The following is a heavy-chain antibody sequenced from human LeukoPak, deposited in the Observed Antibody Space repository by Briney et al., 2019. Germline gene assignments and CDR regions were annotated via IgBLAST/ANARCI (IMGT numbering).Heavy chain of an antibody. CDR2: INHSGST. D-gene: IGHD2-15*01. CDR3: AREGGYCSGGSCYSDAFDI. J-gene: IGHJ3*02. CDR1: GGSFSGYY. V-gene: IGHV4-34*01. Sequence: SETLSLTCAVYGGSFSGYYWSWIRQPPGKGLEWIGEINHSGSTNYNPSLKSRVTISVDTSKNQFSLKLSSVTAADTAVYYCAREGGYCSGGSCYSDAFDIWGQGTMVTVSS.